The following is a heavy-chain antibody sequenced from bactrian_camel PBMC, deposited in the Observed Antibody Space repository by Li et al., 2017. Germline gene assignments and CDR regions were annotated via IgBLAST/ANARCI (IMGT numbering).Heavy chain of an antibody. CDR2: IDSDGRSDFGTS. Sequence: VQLVESGGGSVQAGGSLTLSCSASGFTDPSYCVGWFRQAPGEAREDVAHIDSDGRSDFGTSSYADSVKGRFTISRDYAKKTLSLQMTSLKPDDSDMYYCAAVVSGSCGTDYDVPGWYWGQGNQVTVS. J-gene: IGHJ4*01. CDR3: AAVVSGSCGTDYDVPGWY. CDR1: GFTDPSYC. D-gene: IGHD2*01. V-gene: IGHV3S42*01.